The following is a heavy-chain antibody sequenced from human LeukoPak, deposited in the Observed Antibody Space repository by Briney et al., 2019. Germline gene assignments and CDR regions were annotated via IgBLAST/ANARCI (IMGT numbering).Heavy chain of an antibody. CDR3: ARDYVRGNAAFDI. Sequence: GGSLRLSCAASGFTFISYGMHWVRQAPGKGLEWVAVIWYDGSNKYYADSVKGRFTISRDNSKNTLYLQMNSLRAEDTAVYYCARDYVRGNAAFDIWGQGTMVTVSS. CDR1: GFTFISYG. V-gene: IGHV3-33*01. CDR2: IWYDGSNK. J-gene: IGHJ3*02. D-gene: IGHD3-16*01.